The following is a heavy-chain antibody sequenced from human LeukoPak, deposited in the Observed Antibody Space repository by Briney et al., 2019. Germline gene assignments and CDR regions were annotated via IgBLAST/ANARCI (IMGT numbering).Heavy chain of an antibody. CDR1: GGSINSGAYY. V-gene: IGHV4-61*02. J-gene: IGHJ4*02. CDR3: ARDPKGGGSGSRK. Sequence: SETLSLTCTVSGGSINSGAYYWSWIRQPAGKGLEWIGRMYTSGSTNYNPSLKSRVTISVDTSKNQFSLRLSSVTAADTAVYYCARDPKGGGSGSRKWGQGTLVTVSS. CDR2: MYTSGST. D-gene: IGHD3-10*01.